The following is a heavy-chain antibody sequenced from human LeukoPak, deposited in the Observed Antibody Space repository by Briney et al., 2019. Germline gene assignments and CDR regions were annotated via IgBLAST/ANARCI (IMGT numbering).Heavy chain of an antibody. CDR1: GVSIIGSY. D-gene: IGHD3-22*01. J-gene: IGHJ4*02. CDR3: ARRRYYDSSGYYPTYYFDY. Sequence: PSQTLSLTCTVSGVSIIGSYWSWIRQAPGKGLEWSSYIYYSVDTDYNPSLKSRVPISVDISKKQFSLRLTSVTAADTAVYYCARRRYYDSSGYYPTYYFDYWGQGILVSVSS. V-gene: IGHV4-59*01. CDR2: IYYSVDT.